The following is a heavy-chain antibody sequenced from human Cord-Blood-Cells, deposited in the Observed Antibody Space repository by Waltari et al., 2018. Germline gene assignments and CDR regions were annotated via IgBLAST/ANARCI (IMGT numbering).Heavy chain of an antibody. J-gene: IGHJ6*02. Sequence: QVQLVQSGAEVKKPGSSVKVSCKASGGTFSSYAISWVRQAPGQGLEWMGGIIPIFGTANYAQKFQGRVTITADESTSTAYMELSSLRSEDTAMYYCARKNDCGGDCYRGYYYYYYGMDVWGQGTTVTVSS. CDR1: GGTFSSYA. D-gene: IGHD2-21*01. CDR2: IIPIFGTA. CDR3: ARKNDCGGDCYRGYYYYYYGMDV. V-gene: IGHV1-69*01.